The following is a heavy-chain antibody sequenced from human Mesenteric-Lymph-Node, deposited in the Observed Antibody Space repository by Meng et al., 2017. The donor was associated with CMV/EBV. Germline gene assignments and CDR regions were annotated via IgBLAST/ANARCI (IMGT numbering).Heavy chain of an antibody. CDR3: ARDCTNGVCYRAPDSGFDP. Sequence: GESLKISCAASGFTFSSYAMSWVRQAPGKGLEWVSSISSSSSYIYYADSVKGRFTISRDNAKNSLYLQMNSLRAEDTAVYYCARDCTNGVCYRAPDSGFDPWGQGTLVTVSS. V-gene: IGHV3-21*01. CDR1: GFTFSSYA. CDR2: ISSSSSYI. J-gene: IGHJ5*02. D-gene: IGHD2-8*01.